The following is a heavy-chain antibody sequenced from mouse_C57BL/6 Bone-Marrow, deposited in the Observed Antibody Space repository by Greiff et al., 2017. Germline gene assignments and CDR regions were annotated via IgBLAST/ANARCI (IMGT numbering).Heavy chain of an antibody. CDR1: GYTFTSYW. J-gene: IGHJ2*01. CDR3: AICDGNSCYRSYSLDY. Sequence: EVQVVESGTVLARPGASVKMSCKTSGYTFTSYWMHWVKQRPGQGLEWIGAIYPGNSATSYNQKFKGKATLTAATSASPAYMALSSLTYEDSAVYYCAICDGNSCYRSYSLDYWGQGTTLTVSS. D-gene: IGHD1-1*01. V-gene: IGHV1-5*01. CDR2: IYPGNSAT.